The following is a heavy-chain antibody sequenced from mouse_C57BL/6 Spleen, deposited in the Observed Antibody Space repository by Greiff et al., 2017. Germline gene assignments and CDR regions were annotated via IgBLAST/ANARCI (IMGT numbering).Heavy chain of an antibody. CDR2: IYPGDGDT. J-gene: IGHJ2*01. D-gene: IGHD2-4*01. CDR3: AKRDGLPSPFDY. Sequence: QVQLKQSGPELVKPGASVKISCKASGYAFSSSWMNWVKQRPGKGLEWIGRIYPGDGDTNYNGKFKGKATLTADKSSSTAYMQLSSLTSEDSAVYFCAKRDGLPSPFDYWGQGTTLTVSS. CDR1: GYAFSSSW. V-gene: IGHV1-82*01.